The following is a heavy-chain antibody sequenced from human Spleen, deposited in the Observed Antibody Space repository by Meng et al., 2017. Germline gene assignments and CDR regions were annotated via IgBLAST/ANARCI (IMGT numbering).Heavy chain of an antibody. CDR2: LGAHDGDT. CDR1: DYTFTGYG. J-gene: IGHJ4*02. Sequence: QGQPVQSGPDVKKPGASVKVSCKASDYTFTGYGVSWVRQAPGQGLEWMAWLGAHDGDTSHAPKFQGRVTVSADRPTATAYMELRSLRSDDTAVYYCARDPSNTSGRHAYLDFWGQGTLVTVSS. CDR3: ARDPSNTSGRHAYLDF. D-gene: IGHD6-19*01. V-gene: IGHV1-18*01.